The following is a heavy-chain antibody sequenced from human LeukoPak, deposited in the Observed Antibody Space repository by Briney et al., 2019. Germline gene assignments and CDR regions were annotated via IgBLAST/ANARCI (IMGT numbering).Heavy chain of an antibody. J-gene: IGHJ6*03. Sequence: SVKVSCKAPGYTFTTYGIIWVRQAPGQGLEWMGWISAYNGNTNYAQKLQGRVTMTTDTSTTTVYMELRSLRFDDTAVYYCARASTVTTDSYGIYYYYYMDVWGKGTTVTVSS. D-gene: IGHD4-11*01. V-gene: IGHV1-18*01. CDR2: ISAYNGNT. CDR1: GYTFTTYG. CDR3: ARASTVTTDSYGIYYYYYMDV.